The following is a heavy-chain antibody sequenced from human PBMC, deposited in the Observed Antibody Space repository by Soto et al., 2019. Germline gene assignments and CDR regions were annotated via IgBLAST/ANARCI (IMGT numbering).Heavy chain of an antibody. Sequence: SETLSLTCTVSGGSISSGGYYWSWIRQHPGKGLEWIGYIYYSGSTYYNPSLKSRVTISVDTSKNQFSLKLSSVTAADTAVYYCARLSEDSSGWYGTHYDYCGQGTLVTVS. CDR1: GGSISSGGYY. CDR3: ARLSEDSSGWYGTHYDY. V-gene: IGHV4-31*03. CDR2: IYYSGST. D-gene: IGHD6-19*01. J-gene: IGHJ4*02.